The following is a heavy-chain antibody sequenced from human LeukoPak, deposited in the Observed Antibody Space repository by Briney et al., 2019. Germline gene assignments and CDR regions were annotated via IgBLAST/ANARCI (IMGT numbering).Heavy chain of an antibody. J-gene: IGHJ4*02. CDR1: GFTFSYYW. CDR2: IKQDGSET. V-gene: IGHV3-7*01. Sequence: PGGSLRLSCAASGFTFSYYWMNWVRQAPGKGLEWVANIKQDGSETRYVDSVKGRFTISRDNAKNSLFLQMNSLRADDTAVYFCARGFSGSFEYWGQGTLVTVSS. D-gene: IGHD1-26*01. CDR3: ARGFSGSFEY.